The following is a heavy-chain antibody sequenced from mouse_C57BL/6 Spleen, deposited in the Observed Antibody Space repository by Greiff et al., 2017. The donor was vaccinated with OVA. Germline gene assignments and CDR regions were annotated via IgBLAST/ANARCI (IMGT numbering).Heavy chain of an antibody. CDR3: VRDYDGYYHAMDY. CDR2: INPNNGGH. Sequence: EVQLQQSGPELVKPGASVKISCKASGYTFTDYYMNGVKQSHGKSLEWIGDINPNNGGHSYTQKLKGRATWTVDNSSSTSYMELRSLTSEDSAVYYCVRDYDGYYHAMDYWGQGTSVTVSS. CDR1: GYTFTDYY. D-gene: IGHD2-3*01. J-gene: IGHJ4*01. V-gene: IGHV1-26*01.